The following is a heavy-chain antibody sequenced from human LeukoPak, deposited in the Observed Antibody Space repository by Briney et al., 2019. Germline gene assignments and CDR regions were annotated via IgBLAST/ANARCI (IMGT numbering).Heavy chain of an antibody. V-gene: IGHV3-21*01. CDR3: ARRLSSSWYPYYYYYYMDV. J-gene: IGHJ6*03. CDR1: GFTFSSYS. CDR2: ISSSSSYI. D-gene: IGHD6-13*01. Sequence: GGSLRLSCAASGFTFSSYSMKWVRQAPAKGLEGVSSISSSSSYIYYADSVKGRFTISRDNAKNSLYLQMNSLRAEDPAVYYCARRLSSSWYPYYYYYYMDVCGKGTTVIASS.